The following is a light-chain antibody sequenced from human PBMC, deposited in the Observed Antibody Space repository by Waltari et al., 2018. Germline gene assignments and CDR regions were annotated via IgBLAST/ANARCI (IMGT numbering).Light chain of an antibody. CDR3: QQYLTLPYS. CDR1: QSVLYNFNNKNY. Sequence: EMTQSPDSLPVSLGKRATINCKSSQSVLYNFNNKNYLAWFQLKPGQPPKLLIRWASTREPGVPDRFSGSGSGTDFTLTISSLQTEDVAVYYCQQYLTLPYSFGQGTKQEIK. V-gene: IGKV4-1*01. CDR2: WAS. J-gene: IGKJ2*03.